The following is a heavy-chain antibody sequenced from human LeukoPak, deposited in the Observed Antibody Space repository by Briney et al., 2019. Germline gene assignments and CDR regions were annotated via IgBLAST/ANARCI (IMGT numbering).Heavy chain of an antibody. D-gene: IGHD2-21*01. V-gene: IGHV4-39*07. Sequence: SETLSLTCTVSGGSISSSSYYWGWIRQPPGKGLEWIGEIYHSGSTNYNPSLKSRVTISVDKSKNQFSLKLSSVTAADTAVYYCARDPHASILWPGAFDIWGQGTMVTVSS. J-gene: IGHJ3*02. CDR2: IYHSGST. CDR3: ARDPHASILWPGAFDI. CDR1: GGSISSSSYY.